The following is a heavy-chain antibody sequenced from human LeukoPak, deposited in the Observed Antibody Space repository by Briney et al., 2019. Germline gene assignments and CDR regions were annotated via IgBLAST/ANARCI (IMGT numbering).Heavy chain of an antibody. D-gene: IGHD3-3*01. V-gene: IGHV3-23*01. CDR3: AKGRITIFGVVTQPLYYFDY. Sequence: GGSLRLSCAASGFTFSSYAMSWVRQAPGKGLEWVSAISGSGGSTYYADSVKGRFTISRDNSKNTLYLQMNSLRAEDAAVYYCAKGRITIFGVVTQPLYYFDYWGQGTLVTVSS. CDR1: GFTFSSYA. CDR2: ISGSGGST. J-gene: IGHJ4*02.